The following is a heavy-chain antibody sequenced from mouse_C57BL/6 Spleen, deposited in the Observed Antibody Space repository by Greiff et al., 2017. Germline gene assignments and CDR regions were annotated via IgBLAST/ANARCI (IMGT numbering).Heavy chain of an antibody. CDR2: IYPGGGYT. Sequence: QVQLQQSGAELVRPGTSVKMSCKASGYNFTNYWIGWAKQRPGHGLEWIGDIYPGGGYTNYNEKFKGKAPLTADKSSSTAYMQFSSRTSVDSAIYYCARASLRYYYAMGYWGQGTAVTVSS. J-gene: IGHJ4*01. D-gene: IGHD1-1*01. CDR3: ARASLRYYYAMGY. V-gene: IGHV1-63*01. CDR1: GYNFTNYW.